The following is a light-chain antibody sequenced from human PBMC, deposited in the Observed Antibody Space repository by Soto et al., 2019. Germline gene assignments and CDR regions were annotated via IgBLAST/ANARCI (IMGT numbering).Light chain of an antibody. CDR2: GES. V-gene: IGKV3-20*01. J-gene: IGKJ5*01. CDR3: HNYGGSPIT. CDR1: QSVNSDY. Sequence: EIVLTQSPGALSLSPGERATLSCRASQSVNSDYLGWFQQKPGQAPRILIYGESTRATGIPDRLSGSGSGTDLNLTISRLEPEDFAVYYCHNYGGSPITCGQGTRLEI.